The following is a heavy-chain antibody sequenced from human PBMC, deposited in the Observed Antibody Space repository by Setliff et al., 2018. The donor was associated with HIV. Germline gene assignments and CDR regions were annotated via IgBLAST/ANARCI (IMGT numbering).Heavy chain of an antibody. V-gene: IGHV1-18*01. J-gene: IGHJ3*02. CDR3: ARPRFLVGPPEEYYFDGYAFDI. CDR2: ISDHNGNT. Sequence: ASVKVSCKASGYTFINYGISWVRQAPGQGLEWMGWISDHNGNTNYAQKVQGRVTMTTDTSTTTAYMELRSLRYDDTAVYYCARPRFLVGPPEEYYFDGYAFDIWGQGTMVTVSS. CDR1: GYTFINYG. D-gene: IGHD3-9*01.